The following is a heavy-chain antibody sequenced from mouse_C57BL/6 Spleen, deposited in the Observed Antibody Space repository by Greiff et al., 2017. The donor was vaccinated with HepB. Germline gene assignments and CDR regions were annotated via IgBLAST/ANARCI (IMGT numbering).Heavy chain of an antibody. CDR2: ISDGGSYT. CDR3: ARDGPGFAY. Sequence: EVKVEESGGGLVKPGGSLKLSCAASGFTFSSYAMSWVRQTPEKRLEWVATISDGGSYTYYPDNVKGRFTISRDNAKNNLYLQMSHLKSEDTAMYYCARDGPGFAYWGQGTLVTVSA. V-gene: IGHV5-4*01. J-gene: IGHJ3*01. CDR1: GFTFSSYA.